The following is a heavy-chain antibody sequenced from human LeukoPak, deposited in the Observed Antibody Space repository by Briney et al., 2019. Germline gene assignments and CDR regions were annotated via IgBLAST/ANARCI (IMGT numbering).Heavy chain of an antibody. V-gene: IGHV3-23*01. CDR2: ITKSGDGT. CDR3: AKDSVY. Sequence: GGSLRLSCATSGFTFRLYAMSWVRQAPGKGLEWVSGITKSGDGTRYADSVKGRFTISRDNSKSTLYLQMNSLRADDTAIYYCAKDSVYWGQGTLVTVSS. D-gene: IGHD3-10*01. CDR1: GFTFRLYA. J-gene: IGHJ4*02.